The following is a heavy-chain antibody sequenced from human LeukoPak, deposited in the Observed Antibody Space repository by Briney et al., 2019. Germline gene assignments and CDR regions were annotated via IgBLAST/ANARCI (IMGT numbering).Heavy chain of an antibody. Sequence: SETLSLTCTVSGGSISSYYWSRIRQPPGKGLEWIGYIYYSGSTNYNPSLKSRVTISVDTSKNQFSLKLSSVTAADTAVYYCARLKDYYGSGSYLPYYYMDVWGKGTTVTVSS. J-gene: IGHJ6*03. CDR3: ARLKDYYGSGSYLPYYYMDV. CDR1: GGSISSYY. D-gene: IGHD3-10*01. CDR2: IYYSGST. V-gene: IGHV4-59*08.